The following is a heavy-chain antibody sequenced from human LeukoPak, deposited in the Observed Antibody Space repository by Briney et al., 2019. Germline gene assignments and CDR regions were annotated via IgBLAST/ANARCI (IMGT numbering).Heavy chain of an antibody. D-gene: IGHD2-15*01. CDR2: IIPMVGTA. CDR3: ARAEVSYCSGGSCYSTYYFDY. V-gene: IGHV1-69*13. J-gene: IGHJ4*02. CDR1: GGTFSSYA. Sequence: ASVTVACKASGGTFSSYAISWVRQAPGEGREWMGGIIPMVGTANYAQKFQGRVTITADESTSTAYMELSSLRSEDTAVYYCARAEVSYCSGGSCYSTYYFDYWGQGTLVTVSS.